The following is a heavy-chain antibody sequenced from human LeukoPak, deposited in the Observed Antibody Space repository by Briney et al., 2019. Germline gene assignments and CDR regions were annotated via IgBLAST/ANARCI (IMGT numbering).Heavy chain of an antibody. V-gene: IGHV4-31*03. D-gene: IGHD3-22*01. CDR2: IYYSGST. J-gene: IGHJ3*02. CDR3: ARGGYYDSSGYYYAFDI. Sequence: PSETLSLTCTVSGGSISSGGYYWSWIRQHPGKGLEWIKYIYYSGSTYYNPSLKSRVTISVDTSKNQFSLKLSSVTAADTAVYYCARGGYYDSSGYYYAFDIWGQGTMVTVSS. CDR1: GGSISSGGYY.